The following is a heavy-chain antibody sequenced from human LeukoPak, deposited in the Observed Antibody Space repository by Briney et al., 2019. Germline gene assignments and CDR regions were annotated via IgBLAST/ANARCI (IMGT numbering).Heavy chain of an antibody. D-gene: IGHD5-12*01. CDR2: LIPVFGTT. CDR1: GGTFSSHA. J-gene: IGHJ4*02. Sequence: SVKVSCKASGGTFSSHAVSWVRQAPGQGLEWVGGLIPVFGTTNYAEKFQGRVTITTDESTRTSYMELRSLKSDDTAVYYCARGKSAYDYGLDHWGQGILVIVSS. V-gene: IGHV1-69*05. CDR3: ARGKSAYDYGLDH.